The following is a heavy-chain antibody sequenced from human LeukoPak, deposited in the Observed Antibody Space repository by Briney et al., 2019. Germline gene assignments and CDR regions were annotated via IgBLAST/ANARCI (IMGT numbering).Heavy chain of an antibody. CDR2: IYSGGST. V-gene: IGHV3-66*01. CDR1: GFTVSSNY. CDR3: ARSGSYYYYYGMDV. J-gene: IGHJ6*02. Sequence: GGSLRLSCAASGFTVSSNYMSWVRRAPGKGLEWVSVIYSGGSTYYADSVKGRFTISRDNSKNTLYLQMNSLRAEDTAVYYCARSGSYYYYYGMDVWGQGTTVTVSS. D-gene: IGHD6-25*01.